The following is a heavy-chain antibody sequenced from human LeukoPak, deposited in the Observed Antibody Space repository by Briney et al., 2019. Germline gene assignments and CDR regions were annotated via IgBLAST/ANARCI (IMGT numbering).Heavy chain of an antibody. D-gene: IGHD3-9*01. CDR1: GFTFSSYG. CDR2: IWYDGSNK. V-gene: IGHV3-33*01. Sequence: PGRSLRLSCAASGFTFSSYGMHWVRQAPAKGLEWVAVIWYDGSNKYYADSVKGRFTISRDNSKNTLYLQMNSLRAEDTAVYYCARDGIDILTGYYKSGYFDYWGQGTLVTVSS. J-gene: IGHJ4*02. CDR3: ARDGIDILTGYYKSGYFDY.